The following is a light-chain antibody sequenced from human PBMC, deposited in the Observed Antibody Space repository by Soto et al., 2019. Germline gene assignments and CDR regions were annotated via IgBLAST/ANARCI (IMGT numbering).Light chain of an antibody. CDR1: SSKIGRKT. V-gene: IGLV1-44*01. CDR2: SNN. Sequence: QSVLTQPPSVSGTPGQRVTISCSGSSSKIGRKTVNWYQQLPGTAPKLLIFSNNERPSGVPERFSGSKSGTSAFLAISGLQSEDEADYYCASWDDSQVIFGGGTKLTVL. J-gene: IGLJ2*01. CDR3: ASWDDSQVI.